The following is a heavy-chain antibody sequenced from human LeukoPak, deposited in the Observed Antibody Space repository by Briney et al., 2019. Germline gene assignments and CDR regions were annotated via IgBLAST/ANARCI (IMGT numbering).Heavy chain of an antibody. CDR3: ASAYSSSSSDY. V-gene: IGHV3-30-3*01. CDR1: GFTFSSYA. Sequence: PGGSLRLSCAASGFTFSSYAMHWVRQAPGKGLEWVAVISYDGSNKYYADSVKGRFTISRDNSKNTLYLQMNSLRAEDTAVYYCASAYSSSSSDYWGQGTLVTVSS. D-gene: IGHD6-6*01. J-gene: IGHJ4*02. CDR2: ISYDGSNK.